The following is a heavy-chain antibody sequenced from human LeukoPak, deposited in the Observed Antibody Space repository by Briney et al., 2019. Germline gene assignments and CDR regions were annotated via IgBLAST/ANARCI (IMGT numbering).Heavy chain of an antibody. J-gene: IGHJ4*02. D-gene: IGHD5-18*01. CDR3: ARLGYSYGAFDY. Sequence: SETLSLTCTVSGGSISSYYWSWIRQPPGKGLEWIGYIYYSESTQYNPSLKSRVTISLDTSKNQFSLKLSSVTAADTAVYYCARLGYSYGAFDYWGPGTLVTVSS. CDR1: GGSISSYY. V-gene: IGHV4-59*12. CDR2: IYYSEST.